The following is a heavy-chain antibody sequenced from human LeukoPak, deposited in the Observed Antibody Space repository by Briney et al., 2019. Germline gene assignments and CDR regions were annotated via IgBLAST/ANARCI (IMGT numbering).Heavy chain of an antibody. V-gene: IGHV3-48*01. J-gene: IGHJ4*02. D-gene: IGHD6-13*01. Sequence: GGSLRLSCAASGFTFSSYSMNWVRQAPGKGLEWVSYISSSSSTIYYADSVKGRFTISRDNAKNSLYLQMNSLRAEDTAVYYCARGPSVLAAAGIRPGDYWGQGTLVTVSS. CDR2: ISSSSSTI. CDR3: ARGPSVLAAAGIRPGDY. CDR1: GFTFSSYS.